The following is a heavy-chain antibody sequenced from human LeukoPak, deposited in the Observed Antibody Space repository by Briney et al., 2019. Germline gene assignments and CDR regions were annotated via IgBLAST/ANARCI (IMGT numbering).Heavy chain of an antibody. V-gene: IGHV3-30*02. CDR2: IPYDGSGK. D-gene: IGHD4-11*01. J-gene: IGHJ4*02. Sequence: GGSLRLSCAASGFPFSSYGMHWVRQAPGKGLEWVAFIPYDGSGKFYADSVKGRFTISRGNSKNTLYLQMNSLRAEDTAVYCCAAMTSVTTGDYWGQGTLVTVSS. CDR1: GFPFSSYG. CDR3: AAMTSVTTGDY.